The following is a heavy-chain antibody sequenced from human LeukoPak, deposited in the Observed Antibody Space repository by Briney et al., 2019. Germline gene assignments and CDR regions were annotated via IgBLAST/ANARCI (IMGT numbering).Heavy chain of an antibody. V-gene: IGHV4-59*08. CDR3: ARVDGSCSGGSCPSGNWFDP. D-gene: IGHD2-15*01. CDR1: GGSISSYY. Sequence: SETLSLTCTVSGGSISSYYWSWIRQPPGKGLEWIGYIYYSGSTNYNPSLKSRLTISVDTSKNQFSLKLSSVTAADTAVYYCARVDGSCSGGSCPSGNWFDPWGQGTLVTVSS. J-gene: IGHJ5*02. CDR2: IYYSGST.